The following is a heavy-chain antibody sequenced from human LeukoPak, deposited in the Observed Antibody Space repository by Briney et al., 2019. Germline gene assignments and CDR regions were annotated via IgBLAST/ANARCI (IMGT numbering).Heavy chain of an antibody. J-gene: IGHJ5*02. V-gene: IGHV3-21*05. CDR1: GFTFSNYE. D-gene: IGHD5-24*01. CDR3: ARASDPWLQLT. Sequence: GGSLRLSCAASGFTFSNYEMNWVRQAPGKGLEWVSYISSGSIYAHYSDSVEGRFSISRDDANSFLYLQMSSLRAEDTAVYYCARASDPWLQLTWGQGTLVTVSS. CDR2: ISSGSIYA.